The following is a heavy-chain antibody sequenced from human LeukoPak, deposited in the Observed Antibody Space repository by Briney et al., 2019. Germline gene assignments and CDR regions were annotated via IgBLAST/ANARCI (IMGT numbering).Heavy chain of an antibody. CDR2: INPNNGGR. CDR1: GYTFTAYY. J-gene: IGHJ3*02. Sequence: ASVKVSCKASGYTFTAYYMHWVRQAPGQGLEYMGWINPNNGGRQFAQKFQGRVTMTRDTSISTAHLELTSLTSDDTAVYYCAREITMVRGAHYGDAFDIWGQGTMVTVSS. D-gene: IGHD3-10*01. V-gene: IGHV1-2*02. CDR3: AREITMVRGAHYGDAFDI.